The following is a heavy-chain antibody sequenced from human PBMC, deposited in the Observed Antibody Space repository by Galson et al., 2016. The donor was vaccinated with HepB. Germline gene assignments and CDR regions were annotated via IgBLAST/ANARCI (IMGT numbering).Heavy chain of an antibody. D-gene: IGHD4-17*01. CDR2: NSAFNGNT. CDR1: GYTFSNYG. J-gene: IGHJ4*02. V-gene: IGHV1-18*01. Sequence: SVKVSCKASGYTFSNYGINWVRQAPGQGLEWMGWNSAFNGNTDYAQNFQHRVTMTTDPSTSTAYMELRSLRADDTAVYHCARPPYGTIYYFDSWGQGTLVTVSP. CDR3: ARPPYGTIYYFDS.